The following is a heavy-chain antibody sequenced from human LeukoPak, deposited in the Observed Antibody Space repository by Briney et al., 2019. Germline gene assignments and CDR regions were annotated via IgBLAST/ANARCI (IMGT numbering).Heavy chain of an antibody. V-gene: IGHV4-4*02. CDR1: GDSISSNDW. CDR2: IYHSGST. CDR3: ARPRYNRNDADAFDI. D-gene: IGHD1-1*01. J-gene: IGHJ3*02. Sequence: SETLSLTCTVSGDSISSNDWWTWVRQPPGKGLEWIGEIYHSGSTNYNPSLKSRVTISVDKSKNQFSLKLSSVTAADTAVYYCARPRYNRNDADAFDIWGQGTMVTVSS.